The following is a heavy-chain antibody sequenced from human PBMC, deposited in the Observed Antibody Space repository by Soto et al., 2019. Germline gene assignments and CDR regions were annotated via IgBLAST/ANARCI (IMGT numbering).Heavy chain of an antibody. V-gene: IGHV1-2*02. CDR1: GCTFSGFY. J-gene: IGHJ4*02. Sequence: VASVKVSCKASGCTFSGFYMHWVRQAPGQGLEWMGWINPNSGGTKSAEKFQGRVTMTRDTSISTAYMELSRLTSDDTAVYYCASAAVTGTAGLDFWGQGTQVTVSS. D-gene: IGHD6-19*01. CDR3: ASAAVTGTAGLDF. CDR2: INPNSGGT.